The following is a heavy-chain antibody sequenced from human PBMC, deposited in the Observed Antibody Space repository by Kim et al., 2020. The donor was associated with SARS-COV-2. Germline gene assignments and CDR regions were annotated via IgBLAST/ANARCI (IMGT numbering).Heavy chain of an antibody. Sequence: GGSLRLSCVASGFTLSTYWMSWVRQAPGKGLEWVATIKEDGSEKYYVDSVKGRFTISRDNAKNSLYLQMNNLRAEDTAIHFCARERYYDSSGYYGGLYYYYGMDVWGQGTTVTVSS. D-gene: IGHD3-22*01. J-gene: IGHJ6*02. CDR3: ARERYYDSSGYYGGLYYYYGMDV. V-gene: IGHV3-7*01. CDR1: GFTLSTYW. CDR2: IKEDGSEK.